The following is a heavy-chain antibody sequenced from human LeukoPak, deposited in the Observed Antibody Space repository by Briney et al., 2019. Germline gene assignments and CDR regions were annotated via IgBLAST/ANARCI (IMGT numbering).Heavy chain of an antibody. CDR1: GGSISSYY. V-gene: IGHV4-59*01. CDR2: IYYSGST. CDR3: ARGTSYMEDAFDI. D-gene: IGHD3-10*01. Sequence: PSETLSLTCTVSGGSISSYYWSWIRQPPGKGLEWIGYIYYSGSTNYNPSLKSRVTISVDTSKNQFSLKLSSVTAADTAVYYCARGTSYMEDAFDIWGQGTMVAVSS. J-gene: IGHJ3*02.